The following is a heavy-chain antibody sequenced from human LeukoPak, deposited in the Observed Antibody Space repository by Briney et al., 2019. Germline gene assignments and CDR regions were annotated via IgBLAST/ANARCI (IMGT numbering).Heavy chain of an antibody. J-gene: IGHJ4*02. D-gene: IGHD2-2*01. V-gene: IGHV3-21*01. Sequence: GGSLRLSCAASGFAFSSYSMNWVRRAPGKGLEWVSSISTSSSYIYYADSVKGRFTISRDNAKNSLFLHMNSLRAEDTAVHYCARGSSTFDYWGQATLVTVSS. CDR3: ARGSSTFDY. CDR1: GFAFSSYS. CDR2: ISTSSSYI.